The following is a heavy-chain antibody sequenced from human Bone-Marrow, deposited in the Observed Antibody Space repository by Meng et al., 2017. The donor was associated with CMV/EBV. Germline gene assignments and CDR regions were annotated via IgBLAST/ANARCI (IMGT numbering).Heavy chain of an antibody. D-gene: IGHD1-26*01. J-gene: IGHJ6*02. V-gene: IGHV3-48*03. CDR2: ISSSGSTI. CDR1: GFTFSSYE. CDR3: ARHMLHGGSPSYGMDV. Sequence: GGSLRLSCAASGFTFSSYEMNWVRQAPGKGLEWVSYISSSGSTIYYADSVKGRFTISRDNAKNSLYLQMNSLKASDTAMYYCARHMLHGGSPSYGMDVWGQGTTVTVSS.